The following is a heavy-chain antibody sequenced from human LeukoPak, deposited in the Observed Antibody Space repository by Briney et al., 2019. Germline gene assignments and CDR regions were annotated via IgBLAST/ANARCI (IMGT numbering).Heavy chain of an antibody. Sequence: GGSLRLSCEASGFSFSNHWMSWVRQAPGKGLEWVANINEDGSEKNYVDSVKGRFTISRDIAKKSVYLQMNSLRAEDTAMYYRARGVGWFDPWGQGTLVTVSS. D-gene: IGHD2-2*01. J-gene: IGHJ5*02. CDR3: ARGVGWFDP. V-gene: IGHV3-7*04. CDR2: INEDGSEK. CDR1: GFSFSNHW.